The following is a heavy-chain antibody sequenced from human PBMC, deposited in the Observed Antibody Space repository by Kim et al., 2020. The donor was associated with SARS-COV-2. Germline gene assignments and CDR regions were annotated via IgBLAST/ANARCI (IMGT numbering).Heavy chain of an antibody. CDR1: GFTFSSYS. V-gene: IGHV3-48*02. CDR3: ARDGPYGDYLLQANNYYYYYGMDV. D-gene: IGHD4-17*01. Sequence: GGSLRLSCAASGFTFSSYSMNWVRQAPGKGLEWVSYISSSSSTIYYADSVKGRFTISRDNAKNSLYLQMNSLRDEDTAVYYCARDGPYGDYLLQANNYYYYYGMDVWGQGTTVTVSS. CDR2: ISSSSSTI. J-gene: IGHJ6*02.